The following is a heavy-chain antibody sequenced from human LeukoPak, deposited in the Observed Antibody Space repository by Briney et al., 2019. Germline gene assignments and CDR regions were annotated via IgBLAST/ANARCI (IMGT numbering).Heavy chain of an antibody. J-gene: IGHJ4*02. CDR3: ARECSGGSCYPGY. CDR1: GGTFSSYA. V-gene: IGHV1-69*04. Sequence: ASVKVSCKASGGTFSSYAISWVRQAPGQGLEWMGRIIPILGIANYAQKFQGRVTITADKSTSTAYMELSSLRSEDTAVYHCARECSGGSCYPGYWGQGTLVTVSS. D-gene: IGHD2-15*01. CDR2: IIPILGIA.